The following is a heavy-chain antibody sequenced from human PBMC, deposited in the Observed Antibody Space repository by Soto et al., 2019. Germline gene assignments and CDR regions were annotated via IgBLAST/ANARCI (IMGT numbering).Heavy chain of an antibody. CDR1: GFSLTTTGVG. CDR2: VFWDGGE. V-gene: IGHV2-5*02. CDR3: TRVYGSGSWGWYFHS. J-gene: IGHJ4*02. D-gene: IGHD1-26*01. Sequence: QITLRESGPSLVKPTETLTLTCTFSGFSLTTTGVGVGWIRQPPGKALEWLAVVFWDGGERYSPSLKSRVTITKDTSKDQVVVTMTNMDPADTATYYCTRVYGSGSWGWYFHSWGQGTLVTVSS.